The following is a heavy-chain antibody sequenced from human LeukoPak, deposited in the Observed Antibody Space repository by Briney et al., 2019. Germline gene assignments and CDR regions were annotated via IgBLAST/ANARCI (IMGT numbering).Heavy chain of an antibody. CDR1: GYTFTGYY. V-gene: IGHV1-2*02. J-gene: IGHJ3*02. Sequence: GASVKVSCKASGYTFTGYYMHWVRQAPGQGLEWMGWINPNSGGTNYAQKFQGRVTMTRDTSSSTAYMELSRLRSDDTAVYYCARVQSLAPGYTSSWYEGVAFDIWGQGTMVTVSS. D-gene: IGHD6-13*01. CDR3: ARVQSLAPGYTSSWYEGVAFDI. CDR2: INPNSGGT.